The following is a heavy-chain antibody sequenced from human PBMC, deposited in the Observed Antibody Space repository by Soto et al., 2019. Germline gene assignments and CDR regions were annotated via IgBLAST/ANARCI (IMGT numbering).Heavy chain of an antibody. CDR1: GGSFSGYY. CDR3: ARGAGHYGSGKNYYYYYMDV. D-gene: IGHD3-10*01. CDR2: INHSGST. Sequence: SETLSLTCAVYGGSFSGYYWSWIRQPPGKGLEWIGEINHSGSTNYNPSLKSRVTISVDTSKNQFSLKLSSVTAADTAVYYCARGAGHYGSGKNYYYYYMDVWGKGTTVTVSS. J-gene: IGHJ6*03. V-gene: IGHV4-34*01.